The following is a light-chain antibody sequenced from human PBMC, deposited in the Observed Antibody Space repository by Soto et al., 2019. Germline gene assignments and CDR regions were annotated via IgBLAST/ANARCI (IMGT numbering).Light chain of an antibody. CDR2: NNN. V-gene: IGLV1-44*01. Sequence: QSVLTQPPSASGTPGQTVTISCSGSSSNIGSNAVNWYQQLPGAAPRLLIYNNNQRPSGVPDLFSGSKSGTSASLAISGLQSDDEADYDCASWDNTLDAYVFGTGTKVTVL. CDR1: SSNIGSNA. CDR3: ASWDNTLDAYV. J-gene: IGLJ1*01.